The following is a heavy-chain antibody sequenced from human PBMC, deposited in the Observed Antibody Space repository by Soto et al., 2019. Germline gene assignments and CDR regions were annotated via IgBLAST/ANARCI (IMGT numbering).Heavy chain of an antibody. CDR1: GDSVSSNSAA. CDR2: TYYSSKWYN. V-gene: IGHV6-1*01. Sequence: PXQTRSLTCAISGDSVSSNSAAWNLIRQSPSRGLEWLGRTYYSSKWYNDYAVSVKSRITINPDTSKNQFSLQLNSVTPEDTAVYYCARVTDTAMANFDYWGQGTLVTVSS. CDR3: ARVTDTAMANFDY. D-gene: IGHD5-18*01. J-gene: IGHJ4*02.